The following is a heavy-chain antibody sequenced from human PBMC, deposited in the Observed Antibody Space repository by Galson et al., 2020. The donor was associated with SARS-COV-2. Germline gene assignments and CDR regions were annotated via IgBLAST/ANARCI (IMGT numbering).Heavy chain of an antibody. Sequence: SQASETLSLTCAVYGGSFSGYYWSWIRQPPGKGLEWIGEINHSGSTNYNPSLKSRVTISVDTSKNQFSLKLSSVTAADTAVYYCARWLGSRAYYFDYWGQGTLVTVSS. J-gene: IGHJ4*02. V-gene: IGHV4-34*01. D-gene: IGHD6-13*01. CDR2: INHSGST. CDR3: ARWLGSRAYYFDY. CDR1: GGSFSGYY.